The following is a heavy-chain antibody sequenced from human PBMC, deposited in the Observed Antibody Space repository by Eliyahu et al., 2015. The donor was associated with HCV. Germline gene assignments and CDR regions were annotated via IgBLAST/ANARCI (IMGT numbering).Heavy chain of an antibody. J-gene: IGHJ4*02. V-gene: IGHV3-30*03. D-gene: IGHD1-14*01. CDR1: GFTFSXXG. CDR3: GSNRGAY. CDR2: ISYDGSIK. Sequence: QVLLVESGGGVVQPGGSXXLSXAASGFTFSXXGMHWVRQAPGKGLEWTAAISYDGSIKYYADSVKGRFTISRDNSKNTLYLQMNSLRPEDTAVYYCGSNRGAYWGQGTLVSVSS.